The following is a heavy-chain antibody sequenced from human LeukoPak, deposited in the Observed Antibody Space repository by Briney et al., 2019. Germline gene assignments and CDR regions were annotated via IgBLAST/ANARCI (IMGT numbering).Heavy chain of an antibody. CDR3: ARDNYYDSSGYSPFDY. D-gene: IGHD3-22*01. CDR1: GGSISSYY. J-gene: IGHJ4*02. V-gene: IGHV4-59*01. Sequence: SVTLSLTCTVSGGSISSYYWSWIRQPPGKGLEWIGDIYYSGSNNYNPSLKSRVTISVDTSKNQFSLKLSSVTAADTAVYYCARDNYYDSSGYSPFDYWGQGTLVTVSS. CDR2: IYYSGSN.